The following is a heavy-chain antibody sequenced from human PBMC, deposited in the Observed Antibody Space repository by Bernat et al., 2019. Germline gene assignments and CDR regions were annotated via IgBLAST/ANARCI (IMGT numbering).Heavy chain of an antibody. J-gene: IGHJ6*02. D-gene: IGHD2/OR15-2a*01. Sequence: EMQLVQSGGGLVQPGESLRLSCAASGLTVNTNYMSWVRQAPGKGLECVSVLYSDGTTYYTDSVKGRFTISRDNSKNTLYLQMNSLRAEDTAVYYCAKGSSGMDVWGQGTTVTVSS. CDR3: AKGSSGMDV. V-gene: IGHV3-66*01. CDR1: GLTVNTNY. CDR2: LYSDGTT.